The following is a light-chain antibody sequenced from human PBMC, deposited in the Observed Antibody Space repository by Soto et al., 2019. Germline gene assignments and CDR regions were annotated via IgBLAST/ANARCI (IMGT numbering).Light chain of an antibody. CDR2: AKS. CDR3: QQTYNTPLT. Sequence: DIQMTQSPSSLSASVGDKVTITCRASQNVASYLNWYQQKLGTAPKVLIYAKSTLKTGVPSRFSGSGSGTEFILTITILQPEDFATYYCQQTYNTPLTLGGGTKGDI. CDR1: QNVASY. V-gene: IGKV1-39*01. J-gene: IGKJ4*01.